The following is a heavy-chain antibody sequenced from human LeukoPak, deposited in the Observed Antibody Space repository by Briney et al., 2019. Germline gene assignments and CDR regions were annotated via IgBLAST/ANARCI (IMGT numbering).Heavy chain of an antibody. D-gene: IGHD3-16*01. CDR2: INPNSGGT. J-gene: IGHJ3*02. CDR3: ARGGPWGSRHAGAFDI. CDR1: GYTFTGYY. V-gene: IGHV1-2*02. Sequence: ASVKVSCKASGYTFTGYYMHWVRQAPGQGLEWMGWINPNSGGTNYAQKFQGRVTMTRDTSISTAYMELSRLRSDDTAVYYCARGGPWGSRHAGAFDIWGQGTMVTVSS.